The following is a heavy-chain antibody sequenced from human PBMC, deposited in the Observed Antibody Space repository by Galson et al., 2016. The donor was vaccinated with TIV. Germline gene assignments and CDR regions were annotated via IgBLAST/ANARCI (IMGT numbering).Heavy chain of an antibody. CDR3: ARDGANWNYCYYYVDV. Sequence: SVKVSCKASGYTFTGYYMHWVRQAPGQGLEWMGWINPNSGGTNYAQKFQGRVAMTRDTSISTAYMELSSLRSDDTAVYYCARDGANWNYCYYYVDVWGKGTTVTVSS. CDR2: INPNSGGT. J-gene: IGHJ6*03. D-gene: IGHD4/OR15-4a*01. V-gene: IGHV1-2*02. CDR1: GYTFTGYY.